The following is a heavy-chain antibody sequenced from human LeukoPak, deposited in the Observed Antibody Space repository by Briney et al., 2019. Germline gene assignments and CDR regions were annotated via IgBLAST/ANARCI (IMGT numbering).Heavy chain of an antibody. V-gene: IGHV4-4*07. CDR1: GGSISSYY. Sequence: PSETLSLTCTVSGGSISSYYWSWIRQPAGKGLEWIGRIYTSGSTNYNPFLKSRVTMSVDTSKNQFSLKLSSVTAADTAVYYCARGAPKAAGTPAFDYWGQGTLVTVSS. CDR3: ARGAPKAAGTPAFDY. CDR2: IYTSGST. J-gene: IGHJ4*02. D-gene: IGHD6-13*01.